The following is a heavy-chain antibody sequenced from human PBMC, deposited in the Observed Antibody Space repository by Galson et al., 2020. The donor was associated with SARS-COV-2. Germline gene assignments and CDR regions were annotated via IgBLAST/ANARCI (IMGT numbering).Heavy chain of an antibody. CDR2: ISRGGST. CDR1: GGSLSGHY. D-gene: IGHD3-10*01. V-gene: IGHV4-34*01. CDR3: AREIALVRGLIAAFDM. J-gene: IGHJ3*02. Sequence: PSETLSLTCVVSGGSLSGHYWNWVRQSPGKGLEWIGEISRGGSTSYNPSLKSRVTISVDTSNDQFSLRLTSLTAADTAIYFCAREIALVRGLIAAFDMWGQGTMVTVSS.